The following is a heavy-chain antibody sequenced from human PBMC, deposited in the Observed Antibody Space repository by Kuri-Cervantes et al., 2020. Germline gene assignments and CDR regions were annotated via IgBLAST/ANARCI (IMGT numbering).Heavy chain of an antibody. J-gene: IGHJ6*02. CDR3: ARDWDRTTLYYYYGMDV. V-gene: IGHV3-7*01. CDR1: GSTFSSYW. D-gene: IGHD1-14*01. Sequence: GGSLRLSCAASGSTFSSYWMSWVRQAPGKGLEWVANIKQDGSEKYYVDSVKGRFTISRDNAKNSLYLQMNSLRAEDTAVYYCARDWDRTTLYYYYGMDVWGQGTTVTVSS. CDR2: IKQDGSEK.